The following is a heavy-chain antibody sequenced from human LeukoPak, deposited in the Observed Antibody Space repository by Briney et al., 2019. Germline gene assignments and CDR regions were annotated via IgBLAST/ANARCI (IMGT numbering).Heavy chain of an antibody. CDR1: GDSVSSKSAT. V-gene: IGHV6-1*01. D-gene: IGHD6-19*01. CDR2: TYYRSRWYN. J-gene: IGHJ4*02. CDR3: ARDPRISSGWQFGY. Sequence: SQTLSLTCAISGDSVSSKSATWNWLRQSPSRGLEWLGKTYYRSRWYNDSALSVKSRITINPDTSKNQFSLHLNSVTPEDTAVYYCARDPRISSGWQFGYWGQGTLVTVSS.